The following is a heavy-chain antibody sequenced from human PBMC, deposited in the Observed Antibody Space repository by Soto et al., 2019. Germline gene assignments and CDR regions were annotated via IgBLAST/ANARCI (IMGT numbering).Heavy chain of an antibody. D-gene: IGHD3-10*01. CDR2: ISYDGTNK. CDR3: ARDRYYYGSGSESDGMDV. J-gene: IGHJ6*02. CDR1: GFNFITYA. V-gene: IGHV3-30-3*01. Sequence: PGGSLRLSCAASGFNFITYAMYWVRQAPGKGLEWVAVISYDGTNKYYADSVKGRSTISRDNSKNTLYLQMNSLRAEDTAVYYCARDRYYYGSGSESDGMDVWGQGTKGTV.